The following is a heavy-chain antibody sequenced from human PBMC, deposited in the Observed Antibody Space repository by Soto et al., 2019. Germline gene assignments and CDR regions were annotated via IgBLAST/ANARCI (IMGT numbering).Heavy chain of an antibody. D-gene: IGHD3-3*01. V-gene: IGHV1-3*01. CDR3: ARDKIDYDFWSGFLGMDV. Sequence: ASVKVSCKASGYTFTSYAMHWVRQAPGQRLEWMGWINAGNGNTKYSQKFQGRVTITRDTSASTAYMELSSLRSEDTAVYYCARDKIDYDFWSGFLGMDVWGQGTTVTVSS. CDR2: INAGNGNT. CDR1: GYTFTSYA. J-gene: IGHJ6*02.